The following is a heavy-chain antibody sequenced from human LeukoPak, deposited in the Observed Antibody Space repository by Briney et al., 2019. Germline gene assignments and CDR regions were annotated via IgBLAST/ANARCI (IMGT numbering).Heavy chain of an antibody. J-gene: IGHJ4*02. D-gene: IGHD6-19*01. CDR1: TFSIRNYW. Sequence: GGSLRLSCAASTFSIRNYWMHWVRQAPAKGLVWVSRIDSDGTDISYADSVKGRFTISRDNAKNTLYLQMDSLRADDTAVYYCARVLGGSGWYGDYFDYWGQGTLVTVSS. CDR3: ARVLGGSGWYGDYFDY. CDR2: IDSDGTDI. V-gene: IGHV3-74*01.